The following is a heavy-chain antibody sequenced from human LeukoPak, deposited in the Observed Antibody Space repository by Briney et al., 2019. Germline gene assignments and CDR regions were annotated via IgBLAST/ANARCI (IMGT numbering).Heavy chain of an antibody. CDR2: ISTDGDGT. CDR1: GFIFSTYA. Sequence: GGALRLSCAASGFIFSTYAMHWVRQAPGKGLEYVSAISTDGDGTYYANSVKGRFAISRDNSKNTLYLHMGSLRAEDMAVYYCARWGSTSCYDYWGQGTLVTVFS. J-gene: IGHJ4*02. D-gene: IGHD2-2*01. CDR3: ARWGSTSCYDY. V-gene: IGHV3-64*01.